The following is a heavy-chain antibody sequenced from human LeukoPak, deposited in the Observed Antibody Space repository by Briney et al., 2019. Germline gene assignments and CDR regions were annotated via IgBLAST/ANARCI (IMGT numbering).Heavy chain of an antibody. CDR2: ISGGGGST. D-gene: IGHD4-23*01. CDR1: GFTFSSYA. V-gene: IGHV3-23*01. CDR3: AKDPHDYGGNSFSYYFDY. Sequence: GGSLRLSCAASGFTFSSYAMSWVRQAPGKGLEWVSAISGGGGSTYYADSVKGRFTISRDNTKNTLYLQMNSLRAKDTGVYYCAKDPHDYGGNSFSYYFDYWGQGTLVTVSS. J-gene: IGHJ4*02.